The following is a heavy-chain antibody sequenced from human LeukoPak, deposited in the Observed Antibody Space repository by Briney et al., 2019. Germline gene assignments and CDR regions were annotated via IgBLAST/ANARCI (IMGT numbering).Heavy chain of an antibody. V-gene: IGHV4-34*01. J-gene: IGHJ6*02. CDR1: GGSFSGYY. CDR2: INHSGST. Sequence: ASETLSLTCAVYGGSFSGYYWSWIRQPPGKGLEWIGEINHSGSTNYNPSLKSRVTISVDTSKSQFSLKLSSVTAADTAVYYCARAELLAFYYYYGMDVWGQGTTVTVSS. CDR3: ARAELLAFYYYYGMDV. D-gene: IGHD1-26*01.